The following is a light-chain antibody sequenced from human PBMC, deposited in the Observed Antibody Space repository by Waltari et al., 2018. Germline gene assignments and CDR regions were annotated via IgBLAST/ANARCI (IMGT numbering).Light chain of an antibody. Sequence: DIVMTQSPDSLAVSLGERATIHGKSSQRVFHTNNKNYLAWYQQKPGQPPKLLIYWASTRESGVPDRFSGSGSGTDFTLAISSLQAEDVAVYYCQQYYSTPNTFGQGTKVEIK. CDR3: QQYYSTPNT. V-gene: IGKV4-1*01. J-gene: IGKJ2*01. CDR2: WAS. CDR1: QRVFHTNNKNY.